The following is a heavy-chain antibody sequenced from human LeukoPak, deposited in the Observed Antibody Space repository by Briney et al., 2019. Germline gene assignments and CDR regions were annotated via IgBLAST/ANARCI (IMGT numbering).Heavy chain of an antibody. CDR3: ARGRGQTLDY. CDR1: GVTFSSYA. CDR2: ISYDGSNK. Sequence: GRSLRLSCAASGVTFSSYAMHWVRQAPGKGLEWVAVISYDGSNKYYADSVKGRFTISRDNSKNTLYLQMNSLRAEDTAVYYCARGRGQTLDYWGQGTLVTVSS. V-gene: IGHV3-30*01. D-gene: IGHD1-26*01. J-gene: IGHJ4*02.